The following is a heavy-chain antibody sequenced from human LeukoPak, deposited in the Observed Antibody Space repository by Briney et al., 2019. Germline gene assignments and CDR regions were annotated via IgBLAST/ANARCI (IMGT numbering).Heavy chain of an antibody. D-gene: IGHD3-9*01. V-gene: IGHV4-4*07. J-gene: IGHJ4*02. CDR3: VAKNYDILTGYRNPDY. Sequence: SETLSLTRTVSGGSIGSYYWSWIRQPAGKGLEWIGRIYTSGSTNYNPSLKSRVTMSVDTSKNQFSLKLSSVTAADTAVYYCVAKNYDILTGYRNPDYWGQGTLVTVSS. CDR2: IYTSGST. CDR1: GGSIGSYY.